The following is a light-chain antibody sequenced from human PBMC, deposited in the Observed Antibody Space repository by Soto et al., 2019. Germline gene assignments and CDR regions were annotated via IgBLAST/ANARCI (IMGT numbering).Light chain of an antibody. V-gene: IGLV2-8*01. CDR2: EVS. J-gene: IGLJ2*01. Sequence: QSALTQPPSASGSPGQSVTISCTGTSSDVGGYNYVSWYQQNPGKAPKLMIYEVSKRPSGVPDRFSGSKSGNTASLTVSGLQAEDEADYYCSSYAGNNVVFGGGTKLTVL. CDR3: SSYAGNNVV. CDR1: SSDVGGYNY.